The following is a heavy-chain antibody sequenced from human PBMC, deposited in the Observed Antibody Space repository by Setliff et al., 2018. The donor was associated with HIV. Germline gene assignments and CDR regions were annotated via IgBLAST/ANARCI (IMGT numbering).Heavy chain of an antibody. J-gene: IGHJ4*02. CDR1: KYSFDNYW. D-gene: IGHD5-12*01. Sequence: GESLKISCKGSKYSFDNYWIGWVRQMPGKGLQYIGIIYPSDSDTRYSPSLQRQATLSADKSTSTVYLELTNLKASDSGVYYSARRGYSGFEGAWFDDWGQGTLVTVSS. CDR2: IYPSDSDT. V-gene: IGHV5-51*01. CDR3: ARRGYSGFEGAWFDD.